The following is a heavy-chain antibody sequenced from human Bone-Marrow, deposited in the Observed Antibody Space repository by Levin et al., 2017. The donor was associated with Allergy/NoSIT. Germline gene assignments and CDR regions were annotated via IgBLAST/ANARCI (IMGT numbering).Heavy chain of an antibody. D-gene: IGHD5-18*01. V-gene: IGHV3-15*01. CDR2: IKSNSDGGTA. CDR1: GFTFSVAW. CDR3: AAVHTALGGDFDR. Sequence: GGSLRLSCAATGFTFSVAWMGWVRQAPGKGLEWVGRIKSNSDGGTAEYGAPVKGRFTISRDDSKNTLYLQMSSLKTEDTAVYYCAAVHTALGGDFDRWGQGALVTVSS. J-gene: IGHJ4*02.